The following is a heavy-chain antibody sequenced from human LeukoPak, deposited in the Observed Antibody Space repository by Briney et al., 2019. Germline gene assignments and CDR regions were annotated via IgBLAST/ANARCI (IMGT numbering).Heavy chain of an antibody. V-gene: IGHV3-64*01. CDR1: GFTFSSYA. CDR2: ISGNGGST. Sequence: GGSLRLSCAASGFTFSSYAMHWVRQAPGKGLEYVSAISGNGGSTYYANSVKGRFTISRDNSKNTLYLQMGSLRAEDMAVYYCARVNYDSSGEADYWGQGTLVTVSS. J-gene: IGHJ4*02. D-gene: IGHD3-22*01. CDR3: ARVNYDSSGEADY.